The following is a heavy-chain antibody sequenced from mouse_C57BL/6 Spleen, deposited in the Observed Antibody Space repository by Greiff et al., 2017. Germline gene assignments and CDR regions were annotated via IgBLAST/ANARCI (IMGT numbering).Heavy chain of an antibody. D-gene: IGHD2-12*01. CDR1: GFSFNTYA. CDR2: IRSKSNNYAT. CDR3: VRTTISLYYAMYY. J-gene: IGHJ4*01. V-gene: IGHV10-1*01. Sequence: EVQLVESGGGLVQPKGSLKLSCAASGFSFNTYAMNWVRQAPGKGLEWVARIRSKSNNYATYYADSVKDRFTISRDDSESMLYLQMNNLKTEDTAMYYCVRTTISLYYAMYYWGQGTSVTVSS.